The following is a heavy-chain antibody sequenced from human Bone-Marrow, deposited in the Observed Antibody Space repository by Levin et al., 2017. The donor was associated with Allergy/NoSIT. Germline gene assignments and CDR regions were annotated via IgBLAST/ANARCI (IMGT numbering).Heavy chain of an antibody. CDR3: ARDSVGYCSGGSCDGFDY. Sequence: GASVKVSCKASGGTFSSYAISWVRQAPGQGLEWMGGIIPIFGTANYAQKFQGRVTITADESTSTAYMELSSLRSEDTAVYYCARDSVGYCSGGSCDGFDYWGQGTLVTVSS. CDR1: GGTFSSYA. D-gene: IGHD2-15*01. CDR2: IIPIFGTA. V-gene: IGHV1-69*13. J-gene: IGHJ4*02.